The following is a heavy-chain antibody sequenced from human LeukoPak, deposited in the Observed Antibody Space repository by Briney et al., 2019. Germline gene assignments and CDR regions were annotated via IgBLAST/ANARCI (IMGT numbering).Heavy chain of an antibody. CDR1: GYAFTSYY. D-gene: IGHD6-6*01. V-gene: IGHV1-46*01. CDR3: ARDEIAAHAFDI. CDR2: INPSGGST. Sequence: ASVKVSCKASGYAFTSYYMHWVRQAPGQGLEWMGIINPSGGSTSYAQKFQGRVTMTRDMSTSTVYMELSSLRSEDTAVYYRARDEIAAHAFDIWGQGTMVTVSS. J-gene: IGHJ3*02.